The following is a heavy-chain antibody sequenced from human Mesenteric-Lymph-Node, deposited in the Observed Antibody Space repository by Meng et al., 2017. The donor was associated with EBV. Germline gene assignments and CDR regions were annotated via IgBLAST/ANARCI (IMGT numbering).Heavy chain of an antibody. J-gene: IGHJ6*02. CDR2: ISHSGAI. CDR1: GGSFTDYY. V-gene: IGHV4-34*01. D-gene: IGHD5-24*01. Sequence: QVQLQQWGAGVLKPSETLSLTCAVYGGSFTDYYWSWIRQPPGKGLEWIGEISHSGAINYNPSLKSRVSISDDTSKNQVSLSVRSVTAGDTAVYYCARGNFYYGMDVWGQGTTVTVSS. CDR3: ARGNFYYGMDV.